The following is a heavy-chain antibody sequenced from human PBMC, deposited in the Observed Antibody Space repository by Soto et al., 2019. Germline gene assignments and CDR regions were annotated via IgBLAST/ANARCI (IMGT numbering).Heavy chain of an antibody. Sequence: EVQLVESGGDLVQPGGSLRLSCAASGFTVSSHYMNWVRQAPGKGLEWVSLIQSGGSTFYADSVKGRFTIARDNSKNTLFLQMYILRVEDTAMYYCSRDGVYCSAGGCYGGPIDDWGRGTTVTVSS. V-gene: IGHV3-66*01. CDR2: IQSGGST. CDR3: SRDGVYCSAGGCYGGPIDD. CDR1: GFTVSSHY. J-gene: IGHJ6*03. D-gene: IGHD2-15*01.